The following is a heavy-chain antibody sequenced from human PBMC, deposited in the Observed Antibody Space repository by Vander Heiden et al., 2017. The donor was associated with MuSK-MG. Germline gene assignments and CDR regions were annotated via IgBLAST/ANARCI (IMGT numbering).Heavy chain of an antibody. V-gene: IGHV3-66*01. CDR1: GLTVSGNY. J-gene: IGHJ3*02. CDR3: ARICFGELLLNDAFDI. D-gene: IGHD3-10*01. CDR2: IYSGGST. Sequence: EVQQVESGGGVVQPGGSLRVTCAAPGLTVSGNYMSWVRQAPGRGLEWVSVIYSGGSTYHADSVKGRFTISRDNSKNTLYLQMNSLSAEDTAVYYCARICFGELLLNDAFDIWGQGTMVTVSS.